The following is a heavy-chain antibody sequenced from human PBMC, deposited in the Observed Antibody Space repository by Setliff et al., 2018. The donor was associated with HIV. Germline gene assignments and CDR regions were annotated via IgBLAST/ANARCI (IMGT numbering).Heavy chain of an antibody. CDR3: AASTEMVTFGYSYYYMDV. CDR2: ITPMFGTA. D-gene: IGHD3-16*01. Sequence: SVKVSCKASGGTFSSGTFSSYAIGWVRQAPGQGLEWMGGITPMFGTAKYAQKFQGRVTITADESTSTVYMEMSSLRSEDTAVYYCAASTEMVTFGYSYYYMDVWGKGTTVTVSS. J-gene: IGHJ6*03. V-gene: IGHV1-69*13. CDR1: GGTFSSGTFSSYA.